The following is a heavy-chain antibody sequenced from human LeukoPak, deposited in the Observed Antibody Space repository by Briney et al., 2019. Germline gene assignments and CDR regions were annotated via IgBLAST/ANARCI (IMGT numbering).Heavy chain of an antibody. CDR2: ISYDGSNK. V-gene: IGHV3-30-3*02. J-gene: IGHJ4*02. CDR1: GFTFSSYA. D-gene: IGHD5-18*01. CDR3: AKDMGYSWGSYDY. Sequence: GGSLRLSCAASGFTFSSYAMHWVRQAPGKGLEWVAVISYDGSNKYYADSVKGRFTISRDNSKNTLYLQMSSLRAEDTAVYYCAKDMGYSWGSYDYWGQGTLVTVSS.